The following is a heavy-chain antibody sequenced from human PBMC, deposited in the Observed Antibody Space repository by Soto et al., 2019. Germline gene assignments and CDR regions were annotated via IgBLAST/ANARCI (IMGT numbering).Heavy chain of an antibody. CDR1: GGSISSGGYS. Sequence: SETLSLTYAVSGGSISSGGYSWSWIRQPPGKGLEWIGYIYHSGSTYYNPSLKSRVTISVDRSKNQFSLKLSSVTAADTAVYYCARGYYDSSGYYGIDYWGQGTLVTVSS. D-gene: IGHD3-22*01. CDR2: IYHSGST. J-gene: IGHJ4*02. V-gene: IGHV4-30-2*01. CDR3: ARGYYDSSGYYGIDY.